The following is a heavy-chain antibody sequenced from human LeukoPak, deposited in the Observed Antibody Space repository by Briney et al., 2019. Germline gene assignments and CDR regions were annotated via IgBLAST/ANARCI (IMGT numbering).Heavy chain of an antibody. CDR1: GFTFSNYW. Sequence: GGSLRLSCEGSGFTFSNYWMGWVRQAPGKGLQWVANIKTDGSEKYYVDSVKGRFTISRDNAKNSLYLQMNSLRAEDTAVYYCAKGSYYYGSGSYDAFDIWGQGIMVTVSS. J-gene: IGHJ3*02. D-gene: IGHD3-10*01. CDR2: IKTDGSEK. CDR3: AKGSYYYGSGSYDAFDI. V-gene: IGHV3-7*01.